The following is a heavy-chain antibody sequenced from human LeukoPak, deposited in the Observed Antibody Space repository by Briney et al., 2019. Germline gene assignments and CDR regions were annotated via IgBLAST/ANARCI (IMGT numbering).Heavy chain of an antibody. Sequence: PSETLSLTCTVSGDSINDYYWTWIRQPPGKGLEWIGYIYYSGSTNYNPSLKSRVTISVDTSKNQFSLKLSSVTAADTAVYYCARHRGRYYYGMDVWGQGTTVTVSS. J-gene: IGHJ6*02. CDR1: GDSINDYY. CDR3: ARHRGRYYYGMDV. D-gene: IGHD3-10*01. V-gene: IGHV4-59*08. CDR2: IYYSGST.